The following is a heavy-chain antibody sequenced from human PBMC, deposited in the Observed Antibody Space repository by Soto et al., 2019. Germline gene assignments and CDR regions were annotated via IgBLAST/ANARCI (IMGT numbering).Heavy chain of an antibody. CDR1: GFTFSSYA. CDR3: VNDLNSGWLYFDN. CDR2: FTHTGGST. J-gene: IGHJ4*02. V-gene: IGHV3-23*01. Sequence: EVQLLESGGGLVQPGGSLRLSCAASGFTFSSYAMSWVRRAPGKGPEWLWGFTHTGGSTNYADSVKGRFTISRDNSKNTLYLQMNSLRAEDTALYYCVNDLNSGWLYFDNWGRGTLVTVSS. D-gene: IGHD5-12*01.